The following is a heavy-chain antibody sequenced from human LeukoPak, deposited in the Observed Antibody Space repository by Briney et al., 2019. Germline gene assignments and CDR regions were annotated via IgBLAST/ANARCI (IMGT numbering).Heavy chain of an antibody. J-gene: IGHJ3*02. D-gene: IGHD3-22*01. CDR3: ARAYYYDSSGYYHDAFDI. CDR2: IRYDGSNK. CDR1: GFTFSSYG. Sequence: QPGGSLRLSCAASGFTFSSYGMHWVRQAPGKGLEWVAFIRYDGSNKYYADSVKGRFTISRDNSKNTLYLQMNSLRAEDTAVYYCARAYYYDSSGYYHDAFDIWGQGTMVTVSS. V-gene: IGHV3-30*02.